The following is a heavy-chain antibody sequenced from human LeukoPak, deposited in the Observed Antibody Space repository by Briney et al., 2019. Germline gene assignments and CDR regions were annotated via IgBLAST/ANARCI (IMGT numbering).Heavy chain of an antibody. Sequence: GGSLRLSCAASGFTFSSFAMGWVRQAPGKGLQWVSSISGRDGSTYYAASVKGRFTISRDNSKNTLYLQMNSLRHEDTAVCYCATTGYSNRNYWGQGTLVTVSS. CDR1: GFTFSSFA. CDR3: ATTGYSNRNY. D-gene: IGHD6-13*01. V-gene: IGHV3-23*01. J-gene: IGHJ4*02. CDR2: ISGRDGST.